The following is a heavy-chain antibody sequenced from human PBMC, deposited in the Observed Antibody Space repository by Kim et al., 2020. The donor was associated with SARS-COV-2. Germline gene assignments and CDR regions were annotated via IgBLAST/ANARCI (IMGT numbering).Heavy chain of an antibody. CDR3: ARGEGWSKPPIDY. D-gene: IGHD3-3*01. Sequence: SETLSLTCAVYGGSFSGYYWSWIRQPPGKGLEWIGENNHSGSTNYNPSLKSRVTISVDTSKNQFSLKLSSVTAADTAVYYCARGEGWSKPPIDYWGQGTL. V-gene: IGHV4-34*01. J-gene: IGHJ4*02. CDR1: GGSFSGYY. CDR2: NNHSGST.